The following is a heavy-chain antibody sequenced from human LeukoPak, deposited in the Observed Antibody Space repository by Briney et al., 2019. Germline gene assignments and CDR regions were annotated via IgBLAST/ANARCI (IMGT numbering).Heavy chain of an antibody. J-gene: IGHJ6*03. CDR1: GGSFSGYY. CDR2: INHSGST. Sequence: PSETLSLTCAVYGGSFSGYYWSWIRQPPGKGLEWIGEINHSGSTNYNPSLKSRVTISLDTSKSQFSLRLSSVTSADTAVYYCATNLRRPARRVPYSYFYMDVWGKGTTVTVSS. CDR3: ATNLRRPARRVPYSYFYMDV. V-gene: IGHV4-34*01. D-gene: IGHD2-8*01.